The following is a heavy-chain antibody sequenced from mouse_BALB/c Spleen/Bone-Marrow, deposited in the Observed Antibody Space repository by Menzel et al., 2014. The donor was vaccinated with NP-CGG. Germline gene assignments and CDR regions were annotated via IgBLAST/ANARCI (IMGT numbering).Heavy chain of an antibody. CDR2: IDPANGNT. D-gene: IGHD4-1*01. Sequence: EVQLQQSGAELVKPGASVKLSCTASGFNIKDTYMHWAKQRPEQGLEWIGRIDPANGNTKYDPKFQGKATITADTSSNTAYLQLGSLTSEDTAVYYCARWGKLGRGYFDVWGAGTTVTVSS. J-gene: IGHJ1*01. V-gene: IGHV14-3*02. CDR3: ARWGKLGRGYFDV. CDR1: GFNIKDTY.